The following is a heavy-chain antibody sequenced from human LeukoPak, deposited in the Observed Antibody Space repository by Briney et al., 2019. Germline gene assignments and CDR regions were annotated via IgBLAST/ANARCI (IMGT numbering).Heavy chain of an antibody. CDR1: GFTFSGSA. CDR2: IRSKANSYAT. Sequence: GGSLRLSCAASGFTFSGSAMHWVRQGSGKGQEWVGRIRSKANSYATAYAASVKGRFTISRDDSKNTAYLQMNSLRVEDTAIYYCARDSSMLRGPLVIYYFDFWGQGTLVTVSS. D-gene: IGHD3-10*01. CDR3: ARDSSMLRGPLVIYYFDF. V-gene: IGHV3-73*01. J-gene: IGHJ4*02.